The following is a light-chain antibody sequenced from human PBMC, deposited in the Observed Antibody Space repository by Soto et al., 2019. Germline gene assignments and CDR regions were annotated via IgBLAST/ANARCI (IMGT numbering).Light chain of an antibody. V-gene: IGKV4-1*01. J-gene: IGKJ1*01. CDR2: WAS. CDR1: QSVLYSSNNKNY. CDR3: QQYYSTPRT. Sequence: DIVMTQSPDSLAVSLGEGASINCKSSQSVLYSSNNKNYLAWYQQRPGQPPKLLIYWASTRESGVPDRFSGSGSGTDFTLTISSLQAEDVADYYCQQYYSTPRTFGQGTKVEI.